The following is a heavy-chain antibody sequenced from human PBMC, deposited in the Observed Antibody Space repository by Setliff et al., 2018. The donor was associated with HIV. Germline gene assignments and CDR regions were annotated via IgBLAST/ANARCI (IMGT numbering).Heavy chain of an antibody. CDR3: AAKRRYNYDLKGHLDY. CDR2: FDPEHRKT. J-gene: IGHJ4*02. Sequence: ASVKVSCKVSRYTLTELSMHWVRQAPGKGLEWMGSFDPEHRKTLYAQKFQGRVTMTQDTSTDTAYMELSSLRSDDTAVYYCAAKRRYNYDLKGHLDYWAQGTLVTVSS. CDR1: RYTLTELS. V-gene: IGHV1-24*01. D-gene: IGHD5-18*01.